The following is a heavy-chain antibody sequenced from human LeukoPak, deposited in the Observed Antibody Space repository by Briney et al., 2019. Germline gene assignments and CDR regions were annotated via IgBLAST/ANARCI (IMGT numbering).Heavy chain of an antibody. CDR1: GFTFSSYW. V-gene: IGHV3-48*01. J-gene: IGHJ3*02. CDR3: ARDGGSPNAFDI. CDR2: ISRRSNAI. D-gene: IGHD3-16*01. Sequence: GGSLRLSCAASGFTFSSYWMSWVRQAPGKGLEWVSYISRRSNAIYYADSVKGRFTISRDNAKNSLYLQMKSLRAADTAVYYCARDGGSPNAFDIWGQGTMVTVSS.